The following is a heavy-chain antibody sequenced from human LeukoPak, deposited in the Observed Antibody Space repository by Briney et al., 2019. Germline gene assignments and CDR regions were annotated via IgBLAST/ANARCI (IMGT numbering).Heavy chain of an antibody. J-gene: IGHJ4*02. Sequence: ASVKVSCKASGYTFTSYYMHWVRQATGQGLEWMGIINPSGCSTSYAQKFQGRVTMTRDMSTSTVYMELSRLRSEDTAVYYCASLGYSYGLHYFDYWGQGTLVTVSS. CDR1: GYTFTSYY. CDR2: INPSGCST. D-gene: IGHD5-18*01. V-gene: IGHV1-46*01. CDR3: ASLGYSYGLHYFDY.